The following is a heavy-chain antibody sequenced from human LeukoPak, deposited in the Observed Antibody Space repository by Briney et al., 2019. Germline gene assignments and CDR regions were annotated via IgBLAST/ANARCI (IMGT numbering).Heavy chain of an antibody. CDR3: ARETHYYDILTGYYLFYNWFDP. D-gene: IGHD3-9*01. Sequence: PSETLSLTCTVSGGSISSYYWSWIRQPPGKGLEWIGYIYYSGSTNYNPSLKSRVTISVDTSKNQFSLKLSSVTAADTAVYYCARETHYYDILTGYYLFYNWFDPWGQGTLVTVSS. CDR2: IYYSGST. CDR1: GGSISSYY. V-gene: IGHV4-59*01. J-gene: IGHJ5*02.